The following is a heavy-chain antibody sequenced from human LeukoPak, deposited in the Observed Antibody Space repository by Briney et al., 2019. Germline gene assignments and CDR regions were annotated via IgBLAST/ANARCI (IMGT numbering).Heavy chain of an antibody. Sequence: PSETLSLTCTVSGGSISSGDYYWSWIRQPPGKGLEWIGYIYYSGSTYYNPSLKSRVTISVDTSKNQFSLKLSSVTAADTAVYYCARRGGWLQPKGFNWFDPWGQGTLVTVSS. CDR1: GGSISSGDYY. V-gene: IGHV4-30-4*02. CDR2: IYYSGST. D-gene: IGHD5-24*01. CDR3: ARRGGWLQPKGFNWFDP. J-gene: IGHJ5*02.